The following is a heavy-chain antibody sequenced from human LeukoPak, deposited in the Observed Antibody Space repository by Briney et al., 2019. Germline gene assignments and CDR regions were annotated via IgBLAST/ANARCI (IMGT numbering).Heavy chain of an antibody. J-gene: IGHJ4*02. CDR2: FDPEDGVK. CDR1: GGTFSSYA. CDR3: ATVPSLDC. Sequence: ASVKVSCKASGGTFSSYAISWVRQAPGKGLEWMGGFDPEDGVKIYAQKFQGRVSMTEDTSTNTAYMELSSLRSEDTAVYYCATVPSLDCWGQGTLVTVSS. V-gene: IGHV1-24*01.